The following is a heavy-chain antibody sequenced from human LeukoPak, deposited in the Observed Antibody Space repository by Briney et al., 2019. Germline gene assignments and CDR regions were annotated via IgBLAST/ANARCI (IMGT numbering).Heavy chain of an antibody. V-gene: IGHV4-59*01. CDR2: MFYGGST. CDR3: ARLSGFYYYYYMDV. D-gene: IGHD3-22*01. Sequence: PSETLSLTCTVSGGSISNYYWSWIRQPPGKGLEWIGYMFYGGSTNYNPSLKSRVTISIDTSKNQFSQKLSSVTAADTALYYCARLSGFYYYYYMDVWGIGTTVTVSS. CDR1: GGSISNYY. J-gene: IGHJ6*03.